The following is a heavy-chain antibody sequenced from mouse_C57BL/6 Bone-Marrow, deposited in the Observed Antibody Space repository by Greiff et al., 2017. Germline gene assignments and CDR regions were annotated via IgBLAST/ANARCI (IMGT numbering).Heavy chain of an antibody. CDR2: IHPNSGST. J-gene: IGHJ2*01. Sequence: QVQLQQPGAELVKPGASVKLSCKASGYTFTSYWMHWVKQRPGQGLEWIGMIHPNSGSTNYNEKFKSKATLTVDKSSSTAYMQLSSLTSEDSAVYYCARRGSYYGSSPDYFDYWGQGTTLTVSA. D-gene: IGHD1-1*01. V-gene: IGHV1-64*01. CDR1: GYTFTSYW. CDR3: ARRGSYYGSSPDYFDY.